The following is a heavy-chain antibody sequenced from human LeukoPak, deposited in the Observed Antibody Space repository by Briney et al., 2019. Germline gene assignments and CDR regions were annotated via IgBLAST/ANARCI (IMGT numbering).Heavy chain of an antibody. Sequence: GRSLRLSCAASGFTFSSYGMHWVRQAPGEGLEWVAVIWYDGSNKYYADSVKGRFTISRDNSKNTQYLQMNSLRAEDTAVYYCARVHMPYQQMFGWFDPWGQGTLVTVSS. CDR2: IWYDGSNK. CDR3: ARVHMPYQQMFGWFDP. CDR1: GFTFSSYG. V-gene: IGHV3-33*01. J-gene: IGHJ5*02. D-gene: IGHD3-10*02.